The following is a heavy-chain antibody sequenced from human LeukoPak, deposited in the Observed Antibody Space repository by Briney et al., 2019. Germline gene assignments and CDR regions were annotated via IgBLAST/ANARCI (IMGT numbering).Heavy chain of an antibody. CDR3: ARGFYDFWSGDSGYYSFDY. D-gene: IGHD3-3*01. CDR2: INPNSGGT. CDR1: GYTFTGYY. V-gene: IGHV1-2*02. J-gene: IGHJ4*02. Sequence: ASVKVSCKASGYTFTGYYMHWVRQAPGQGLEWMGWINPNSGGTNYAQKFQGRVTMTRDTSISTAYMELSRLRSDDTAVYYCARGFYDFWSGDSGYYSFDYWGQGTLVTVSS.